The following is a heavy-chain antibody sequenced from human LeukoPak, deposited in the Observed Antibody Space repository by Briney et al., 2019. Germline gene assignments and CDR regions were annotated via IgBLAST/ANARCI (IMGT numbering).Heavy chain of an antibody. CDR1: GFAFSSYA. CDR2: ISGSGGSA. CDR3: AKEMSTVATIEYYYYGMDV. Sequence: GGSLRLSCAASGFAFSSYAMSWVRQAPGKGLEWVSAISGSGGSAYYADSVKGRFTISRDNSKNTLYLQMNSLRAEDTAVYYCAKEMSTVATIEYYYYGMDVWGQGTTVTVSS. V-gene: IGHV3-23*01. D-gene: IGHD5-12*01. J-gene: IGHJ6*02.